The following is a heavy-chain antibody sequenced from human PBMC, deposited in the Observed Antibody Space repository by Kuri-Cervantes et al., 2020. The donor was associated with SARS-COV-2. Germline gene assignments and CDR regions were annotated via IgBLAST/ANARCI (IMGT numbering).Heavy chain of an antibody. V-gene: IGHV3-49*04. J-gene: IGHJ6*03. Sequence: GESLKISCTASGFTFGDYAMSWVRQAPGKGLEWVGFIRGKAYGGTTEYAASVKGRFTISRDDSKSIAYLQMNSLKTEDTAVYYCTKKPGRYCSSTSCYPFYYYMDVWGKGTTVTVSS. CDR2: IRGKAYGGTT. CDR1: GFTFGDYA. D-gene: IGHD2-2*01. CDR3: TKKPGRYCSSTSCYPFYYYMDV.